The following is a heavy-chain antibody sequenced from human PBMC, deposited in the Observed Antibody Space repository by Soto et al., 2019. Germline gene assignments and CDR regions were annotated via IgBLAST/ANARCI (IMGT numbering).Heavy chain of an antibody. Sequence: GGSLRLSCAASGFTFSKSAMNWVRQAPGMGLEWVSVISGSGGSAYYADSVQGRFTISRDNTKNTLYLQMNSLRAEDTAIYYCVREGTDWYSRGSFDFWGRGTMVTVSS. J-gene: IGHJ3*01. D-gene: IGHD2-21*02. CDR1: GFTFSKSA. CDR3: VREGTDWYSRGSFDF. CDR2: ISGSGGSA. V-gene: IGHV3-23*01.